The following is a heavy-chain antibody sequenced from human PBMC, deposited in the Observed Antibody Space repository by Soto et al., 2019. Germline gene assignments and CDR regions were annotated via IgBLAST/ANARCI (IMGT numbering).Heavy chain of an antibody. D-gene: IGHD2-2*02. CDR2: ISGSGGSTYYAHTST. V-gene: IGHV3-23*01. Sequence: EVQLLESGGGLVQPGGSLRLSCAASGFTFSSYAMNWLRQAPGKGLEWVSTISGSGGSTYYAHTSTYYADSVKGRFTIARDNSKNTPYLQMNSLSAEDTAVYYCAKVGGTSHPPIPVDYWGQGTLVTVSS. CDR1: GFTFSSYA. J-gene: IGHJ4*02. CDR3: AKVGGTSHPPIPVDY.